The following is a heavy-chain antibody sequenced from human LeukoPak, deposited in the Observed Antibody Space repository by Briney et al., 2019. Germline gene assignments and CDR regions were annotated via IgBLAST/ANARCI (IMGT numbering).Heavy chain of an antibody. D-gene: IGHD3-22*01. J-gene: IGHJ6*02. Sequence: GASLRLSCAASGFTFDDYAMHWVRQAPGKGLEWVSGISWNSGSIGYADSVKGRFTISRDNAKNSLYLQMNSLRAEDTALYYCAKGVDSSGTYYYYGMDVWGQGTTVTVSS. V-gene: IGHV3-9*01. CDR2: ISWNSGSI. CDR1: GFTFDDYA. CDR3: AKGVDSSGTYYYYGMDV.